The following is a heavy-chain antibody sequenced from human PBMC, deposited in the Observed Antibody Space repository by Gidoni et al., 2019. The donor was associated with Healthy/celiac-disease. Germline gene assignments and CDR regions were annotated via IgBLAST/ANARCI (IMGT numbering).Heavy chain of an antibody. J-gene: IGHJ4*02. D-gene: IGHD4-17*01. Sequence: QVQLQESGPGLVKPSETLSLTCTVSGASVSSGSYYWSWIRQPPGKGLEWIGYIYYSGSTNYNPSLKSRVTISVDTSKNQFSLKLSSVTAADTAVYYCARDNDYELDYWGQGTLVTVSS. CDR1: GASVSSGSYY. CDR3: ARDNDYELDY. V-gene: IGHV4-61*01. CDR2: IYYSGST.